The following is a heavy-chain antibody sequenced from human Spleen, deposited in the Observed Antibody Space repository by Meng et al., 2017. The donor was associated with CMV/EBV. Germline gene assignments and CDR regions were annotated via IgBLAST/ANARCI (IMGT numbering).Heavy chain of an antibody. J-gene: IGHJ4*02. CDR2: IYSGDRT. CDR1: GFTVSNNY. D-gene: IGHD2-2*03. V-gene: IGHV3-66*02. CDR3: VRSLGIEFDF. Sequence: GESLKISCAASGFTVSNNYMSWVRQAPGKGLECVSVIYSGDRTSYADSVKGRFTISRDNSRNKLYLQMSSLKPEDTAVYYCVRSLGIEFDFWGQGTLVTVSS.